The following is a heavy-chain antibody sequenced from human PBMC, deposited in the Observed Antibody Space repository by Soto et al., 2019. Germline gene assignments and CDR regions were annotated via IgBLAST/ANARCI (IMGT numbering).Heavy chain of an antibody. CDR2: ISSSSSYT. D-gene: IGHD2-15*01. CDR3: ARDCSGGSCLDY. Sequence: QVQLVESGGGLVKPGGSLRLSCAASGFTFSDYYMSWIRQAPGKGLEWVSYISSSSSYTNYADSVKGRFTISRDNAKNSLYLQINSLRAEDTAVYYCARDCSGGSCLDYWGQGTLVTVSS. J-gene: IGHJ4*02. CDR1: GFTFSDYY. V-gene: IGHV3-11*05.